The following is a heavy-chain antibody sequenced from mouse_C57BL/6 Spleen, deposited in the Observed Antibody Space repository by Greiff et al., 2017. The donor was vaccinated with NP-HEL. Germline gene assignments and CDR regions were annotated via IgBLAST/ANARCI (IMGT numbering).Heavy chain of an antibody. CDR1: GYTFTDYY. J-gene: IGHJ3*01. CDR2: INPNNGGT. CDR3: ARPDGYYRGIIAY. D-gene: IGHD2-3*01. V-gene: IGHV1-26*01. Sequence: EVQLQQSGPELVKPGASVKISCKASGYTFTDYYMNWVKQSHGKSLEWIGDINPNNGGTSYNQKFKGKATLTVDKSSSTAYMELRSLTSEDSAVYYCARPDGYYRGIIAYWGQGTLVTVSA.